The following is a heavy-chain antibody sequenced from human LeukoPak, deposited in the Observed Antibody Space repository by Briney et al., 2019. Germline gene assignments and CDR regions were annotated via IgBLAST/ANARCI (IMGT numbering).Heavy chain of an antibody. D-gene: IGHD6-19*01. CDR1: GGSISSYY. CDR3: ARQIGYGSGSNWFDP. J-gene: IGHJ5*02. CDR2: IYYSGST. Sequence: SETLSLTCTVSGGSISSYYWSWIRQPPGKGLEWIGYIYYSGSTNYNPSLKSRVTISVDTSKNEFSLRLRSVTAADTAVYYCARQIGYGSGSNWFDPWGLGTLSPSRQ. V-gene: IGHV4-59*08.